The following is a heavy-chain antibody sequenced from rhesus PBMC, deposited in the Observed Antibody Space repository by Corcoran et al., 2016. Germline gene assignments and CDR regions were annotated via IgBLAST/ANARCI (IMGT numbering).Heavy chain of an antibody. V-gene: IGHV4-169*01. Sequence: QLQLQESGPGLVKPSETLSVTCAVSAGSIRSNCCSWIRPPPGKGLEWIGRIYGSGSSTNYNPSLKSRVTLSVDTSKNQRSLKLSSVTAADTAVYYCARHDSGVIIRPFDYWGQGVLVTVSS. D-gene: IGHD3-22*01. J-gene: IGHJ4*01. CDR1: AGSIRSNC. CDR3: ARHDSGVIIRPFDY. CDR2: IYGSGSST.